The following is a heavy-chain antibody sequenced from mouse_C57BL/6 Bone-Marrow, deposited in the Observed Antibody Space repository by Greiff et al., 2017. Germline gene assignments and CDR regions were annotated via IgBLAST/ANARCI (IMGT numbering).Heavy chain of an antibody. J-gene: IGHJ4*01. CDR3: ARNRKAQAKRTCYAMDY. CDR1: GFSLTSYG. Sequence: QVQLQQSGPGLVQPSQSLSITCTVSGFSLTSYGVHWVRQSPGEGLEWLGVIWSGGSTDYNAAFISRLSISKDNSTSQVFFKMNSMQADDAAIYYCARNRKAQAKRTCYAMDYWGQGTSVTVSS. CDR2: IWSGGST. D-gene: IGHD3-2*02. V-gene: IGHV2-2*01.